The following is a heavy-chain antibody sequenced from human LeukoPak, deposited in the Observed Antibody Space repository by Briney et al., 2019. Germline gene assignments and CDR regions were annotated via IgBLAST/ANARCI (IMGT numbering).Heavy chain of an antibody. CDR1: GYSFTSYW. D-gene: IGHD2-2*02. V-gene: IGHV5-51*01. CDR2: IYPGDSDT. CDR3: ASRYCSSTSCYTGGYAFDI. J-gene: IGHJ3*02. Sequence: RGESLKISCKGSGYSFTSYWIGWVCQMPGKGLEWMGIIYPGDSDTRYSPSFQGQVTISADKSISTAYLQWSSLKASDTAMYYCASRYCSSTSCYTGGYAFDIWGQGTMVTVSS.